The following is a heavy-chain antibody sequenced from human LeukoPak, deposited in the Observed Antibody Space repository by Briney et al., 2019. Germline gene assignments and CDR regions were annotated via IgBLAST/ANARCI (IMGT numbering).Heavy chain of an antibody. V-gene: IGHV1-8*01. CDR1: GYTFTMYD. Sequence: ASVKVSCKASGYTFTMYDVNWVRQATGQGLEYMGWMNPDSGATGYTQKFLDRVTMTRNTSINTAYMELRGLRSEDTAIYYCARPRSSWYSDSFDIWRQGTVVTVSS. D-gene: IGHD6-19*01. CDR3: ARPRSSWYSDSFDI. CDR2: MNPDSGAT. J-gene: IGHJ3*02.